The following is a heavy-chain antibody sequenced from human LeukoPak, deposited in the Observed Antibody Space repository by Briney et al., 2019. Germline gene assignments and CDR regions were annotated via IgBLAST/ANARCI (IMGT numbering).Heavy chain of an antibody. V-gene: IGHV3-21*04. CDR3: ARDQYDTWSRRGNFDS. Sequence: GGSLRLSCAASGFTFSSYSMNWVRQAPGKGLEWVSSISSSSSYIYYADSVKGRFTISRDNAKNSLYLQMNSLRVEDTAVFYCARDQYDTWSRRGNFDSWGQGTLVIVSS. CDR1: GFTFSSYS. J-gene: IGHJ4*02. CDR2: ISSSSSYI. D-gene: IGHD3-3*01.